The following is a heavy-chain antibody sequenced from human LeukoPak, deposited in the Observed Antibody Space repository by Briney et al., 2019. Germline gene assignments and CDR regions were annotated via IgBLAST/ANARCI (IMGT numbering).Heavy chain of an antibody. CDR2: ISGSGSTT. J-gene: IGHJ4*02. CDR1: GFTFSSYG. Sequence: PGGSLRLSCAASGFTFSSYGMSWVRQAPGKGLEWVSVISGSGSTTYYADSVKGRFTISRDDSKNTLYLQMNSLRAEDTAVYYCAKDLGRYRNNYFDYWGQGTLVTVSS. CDR3: AKDLGRYRNNYFDY. D-gene: IGHD1-26*01. V-gene: IGHV3-23*01.